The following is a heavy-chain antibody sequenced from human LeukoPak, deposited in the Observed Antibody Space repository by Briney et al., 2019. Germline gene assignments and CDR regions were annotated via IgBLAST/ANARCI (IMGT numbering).Heavy chain of an antibody. CDR2: IYYSGST. Sequence: SETLSLTCTVSGGSISSSSYYWGWIRQPPGKGLEWIGSIYYSGSTNYNPSLKSRVTISVDTSKNQFSLKLSSVTAADTAVYYCARDRFFGVTTVTTLVDYWGQGTLVTVSS. D-gene: IGHD4-17*01. CDR3: ARDRFFGVTTVTTLVDY. V-gene: IGHV4-39*07. J-gene: IGHJ4*02. CDR1: GGSISSSSYY.